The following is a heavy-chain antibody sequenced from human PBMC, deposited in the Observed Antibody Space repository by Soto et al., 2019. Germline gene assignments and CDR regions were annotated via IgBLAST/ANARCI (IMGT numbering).Heavy chain of an antibody. CDR1: GFTFSSYA. Sequence: PGGSLRLSCAASGFTFSSYAMSWVRQAPGKGLEWVSAISGSGGSTYYADSVKGRFTISRDNSKNTLYLQMNSLRAEDTAVYYCATAVGLMGSKTAFDIWGQGTKVTVSS. J-gene: IGHJ3*02. CDR3: ATAVGLMGSKTAFDI. D-gene: IGHD2-8*01. V-gene: IGHV3-23*01. CDR2: ISGSGGST.